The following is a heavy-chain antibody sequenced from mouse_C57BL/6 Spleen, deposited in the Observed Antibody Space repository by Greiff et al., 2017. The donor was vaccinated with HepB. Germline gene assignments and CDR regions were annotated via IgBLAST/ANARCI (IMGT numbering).Heavy chain of an antibody. CDR2: ISYDGSN. D-gene: IGHD1-1*01. CDR3: AKEGDYYGSSYGFAY. CDR1: GYSITSGYY. Sequence: EVQLVESGPGLVKPSQSLSLTCSVTGYSITSGYYWNWIRQFPGNKLEWMGYISYDGSNNYNPSLKNRISITRDTSKNQFFLKLNSVTTEDTATYYWAKEGDYYGSSYGFAYWGQGTLVTVSA. V-gene: IGHV3-6*01. J-gene: IGHJ3*01.